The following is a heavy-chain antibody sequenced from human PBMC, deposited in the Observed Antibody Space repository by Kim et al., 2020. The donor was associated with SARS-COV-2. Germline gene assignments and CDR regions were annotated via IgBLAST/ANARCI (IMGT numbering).Heavy chain of an antibody. V-gene: IGHV5-51*01. D-gene: IGHD2-2*01. CDR3: ARQRGTKRLADY. CDR1: GYSFTTYW. Sequence: GESLKISCEGSGYSFTTYWIGWVRQMPGKGLEWMGIIYPYDSDTRYSPSFQGQVTISADKSISTAYLQWGSLKASDTAMYYCARQRGTKRLADYWGHGTLVTVSS. J-gene: IGHJ4*01. CDR2: IYPYDSDT.